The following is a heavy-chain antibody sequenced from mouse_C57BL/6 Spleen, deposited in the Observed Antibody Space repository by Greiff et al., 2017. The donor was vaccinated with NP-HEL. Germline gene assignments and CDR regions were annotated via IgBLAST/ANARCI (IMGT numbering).Heavy chain of an antibody. Sequence: VQLQQSGAELVRPGSSVKLSCKASGYTFTSYWMHWVKQRPIQGLEWIGNIDPSDSGTHYNQKCKDKATLTVDKSSSTAYMQRSSLTSADSTVYYWASRSYYVDYWGQGTTLTVAS. J-gene: IGHJ2*01. CDR2: IDPSDSGT. CDR3: ASRSYYVDY. V-gene: IGHV1-52*01. CDR1: GYTFTSYW.